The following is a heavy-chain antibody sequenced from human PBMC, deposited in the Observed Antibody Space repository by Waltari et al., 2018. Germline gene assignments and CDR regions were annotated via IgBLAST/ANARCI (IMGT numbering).Heavy chain of an antibody. CDR1: GYSISSGYY. CDR2: IYHSGST. V-gene: IGHV4-38-2*01. CDR3: ARQYYDFWSGYPWWYFDL. Sequence: QVQLQESGPGLVKPSETLSLTCAVSGYSISSGYYWGWIRQPPGEGLEWIGSIYHSGSTYYNPSLKSRVTISGDTSKNQFSLKLSSVTAADTAVYYCARQYYDFWSGYPWWYFDLWGRGTLVTVSS. J-gene: IGHJ2*01. D-gene: IGHD3-3*01.